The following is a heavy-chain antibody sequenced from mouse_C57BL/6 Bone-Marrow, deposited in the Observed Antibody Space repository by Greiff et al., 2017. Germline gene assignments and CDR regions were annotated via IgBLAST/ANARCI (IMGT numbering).Heavy chain of an antibody. D-gene: IGHD2-3*01. CDR1: GFTFSDYG. Sequence: EVQVVESGGGLVKPGGSLKLSCAASGFTFSDYGMHWVRQAPEKGLEWVAYISSGSSTLYYADTVKGRFTISRDNAKNTLFLQMTSLRSEDTAMYYCARGGYSAWFAYWGQGTLVTVSA. CDR2: ISSGSSTL. J-gene: IGHJ3*01. CDR3: ARGGYSAWFAY. V-gene: IGHV5-17*01.